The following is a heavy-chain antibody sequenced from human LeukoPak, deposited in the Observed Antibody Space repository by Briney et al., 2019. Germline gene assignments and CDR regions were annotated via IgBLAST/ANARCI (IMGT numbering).Heavy chain of an antibody. J-gene: IGHJ4*02. V-gene: IGHV3-30*18. Sequence: GGSLRLSCAASGFTFSSYGMHWVRQAPGKGLEWVAVISYDGSNKYYADSVKGRFTISRDNSKNTLYLQMNSLRAEDTAVYYCANTESGRTDYWGQGTLVTVSS. D-gene: IGHD2-15*01. CDR2: ISYDGSNK. CDR1: GFTFSSYG. CDR3: ANTESGRTDY.